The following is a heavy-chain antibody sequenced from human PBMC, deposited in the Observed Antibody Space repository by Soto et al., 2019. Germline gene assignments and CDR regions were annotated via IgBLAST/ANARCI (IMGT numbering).Heavy chain of an antibody. V-gene: IGHV5-51*01. Sequence: GASLKISCKGSGYSFTSYWIGWVRQMPGKGLEWMGIIYPGDSDTRYSPSFQGQVTISADKSISTAYLQWSSLKASDTAMYYCARQAGRYYDSSGYYYANWLDYWGQGTLVTVSS. CDR2: IYPGDSDT. D-gene: IGHD3-22*01. CDR1: GYSFTSYW. CDR3: ARQAGRYYDSSGYYYANWLDY. J-gene: IGHJ5*01.